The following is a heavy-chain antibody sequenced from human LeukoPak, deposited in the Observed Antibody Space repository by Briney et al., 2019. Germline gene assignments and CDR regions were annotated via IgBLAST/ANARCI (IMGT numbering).Heavy chain of an antibody. J-gene: IGHJ6*02. D-gene: IGHD3-3*01. CDR3: AREPGVSYGMDV. CDR1: GFTFSSYS. V-gene: IGHV3-48*01. CDR2: ISRTSSNI. Sequence: GGSLRLSCAASGFTFSSYSMNWVRQAPGKGLEWISYISRTSSNIYYADSLKGRFTISRDNAKNSLYLQMNSLRVEDTAVYYCAREPGVSYGMDVWGQGTTVTVSS.